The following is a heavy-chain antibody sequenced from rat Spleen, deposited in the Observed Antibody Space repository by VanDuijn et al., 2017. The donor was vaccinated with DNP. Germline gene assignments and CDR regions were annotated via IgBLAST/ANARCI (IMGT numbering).Heavy chain of an antibody. CDR1: GFIFSNYW. D-gene: IGHD4-3*01. V-gene: IGHV5-31*01. CDR3: AKDTTRSNSGAFAY. CDR2: ITNSGGST. J-gene: IGHJ3*01. Sequence: EVQLVESGGGPVQPGRSLKLSCVASGFIFSNYWMTWIRQAPGKGLEWVASITNSGGSTYYLDSVKGRFTISRDNAKTTLYLQIDSLRSEDTATYYCAKDTTRSNSGAFAYWGQGTLVTVSS.